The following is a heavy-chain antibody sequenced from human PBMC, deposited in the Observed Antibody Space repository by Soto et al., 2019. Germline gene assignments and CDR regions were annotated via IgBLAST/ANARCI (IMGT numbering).Heavy chain of an antibody. CDR2: INPNTGGT. V-gene: IGHV1-2*04. Sequence: QVHLVQSGTEVRQPGASVRVSCKASGYTFTDYYLHWVRQAPGQGPEWMGWINPNTGGTDYAQKLRDWVTMTTDTSISTAYMDLSRLKSHDTAVYYCAKGGHYDSPHYADSWGQGTLVTVSS. J-gene: IGHJ4*02. CDR3: AKGGHYDSPHYADS. CDR1: GYTFTDYY. D-gene: IGHD3-22*01.